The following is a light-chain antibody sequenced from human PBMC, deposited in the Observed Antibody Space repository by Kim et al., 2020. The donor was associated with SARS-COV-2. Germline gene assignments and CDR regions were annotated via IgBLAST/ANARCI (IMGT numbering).Light chain of an antibody. CDR1: SSNIGSNT. J-gene: IGLJ2*01. CDR2: SNN. V-gene: IGLV1-44*01. CDR3: AAWDDSLNGYVV. Sequence: RVNISCSGSSSNIGSNTVNWYQQLPGTAPKLLIYSNNQRPSGVPDRFSGSKSGTSASLAISGLQSEDEADYYCAAWDDSLNGYVVFGGGTQLTVL.